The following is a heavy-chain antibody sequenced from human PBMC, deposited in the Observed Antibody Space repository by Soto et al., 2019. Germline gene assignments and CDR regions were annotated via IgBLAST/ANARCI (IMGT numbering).Heavy chain of an antibody. CDR1: GFTFTDYG. J-gene: IGHJ2*01. CDR3: AKERLSGYGNAWSWYFAL. V-gene: IGHV3-30*18. Sequence: QVQVVESGGGVVQPGRSLRLSCAASGFTFTDYGMHWVRQAPGKGLEWVAVMSYDEVNKYYADSVKGRFTISRDTSTNTLYLQMNSLRPEDTAIYYCAKERLSGYGNAWSWYFALWGRGTLVTVSS. D-gene: IGHD6-19*01. CDR2: MSYDEVNK.